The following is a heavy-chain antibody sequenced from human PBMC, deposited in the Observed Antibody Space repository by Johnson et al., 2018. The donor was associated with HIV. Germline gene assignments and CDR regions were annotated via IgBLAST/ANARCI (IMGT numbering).Heavy chain of an antibody. CDR2: IKQDGSEK. J-gene: IGHJ3*01. V-gene: IGHV3-7*02. CDR1: GFTFDDYG. Sequence: VQLVESGGGVVRPGGSLRLSCAASGFTFDDYGMNWVRQAPGKGLEWVANIKQDGSEKYYVDSVKGRFTISRDNAKNTLFLQMDSLRPDETALYYCSRGRKDIGAADGLDNDAFDVWGQGTLVTVSS. CDR3: SRGRKDIGAADGLDNDAFDV. D-gene: IGHD6-13*01.